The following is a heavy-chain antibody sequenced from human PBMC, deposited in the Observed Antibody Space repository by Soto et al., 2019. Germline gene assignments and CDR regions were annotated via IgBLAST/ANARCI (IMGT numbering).Heavy chain of an antibody. D-gene: IGHD6-13*01. J-gene: IGHJ4*02. V-gene: IGHV3-11*01. CDR2: ISSSSGTI. Sequence: GGSLRLSCAASGFTFCDYYMTWIRQAPGSGLEWVSYISSSSGTISCANSVKGRFTISRDNAQNSLYLQMTSLRAEDTAVYYCARGTYRSKTDFDYWGQGTLVTVSS. CDR3: ARGTYRSKTDFDY. CDR1: GFTFCDYY.